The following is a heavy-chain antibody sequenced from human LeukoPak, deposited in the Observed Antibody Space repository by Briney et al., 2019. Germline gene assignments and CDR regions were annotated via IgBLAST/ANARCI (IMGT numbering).Heavy chain of an antibody. V-gene: IGHV4-34*01. D-gene: IGHD3-16*01. CDR1: GGSISSYY. CDR3: ARVLIGGRIKP. Sequence: SETLSLTCTVSGGSISSYYWSWIRQPPGKGLEWIGEINHSGSTNYNPPLKSRVTISVDTSKNQFSLKLSSVTAADTAVYYCARVLIGGRIKPWGQGTLVTVSS. J-gene: IGHJ4*02. CDR2: INHSGST.